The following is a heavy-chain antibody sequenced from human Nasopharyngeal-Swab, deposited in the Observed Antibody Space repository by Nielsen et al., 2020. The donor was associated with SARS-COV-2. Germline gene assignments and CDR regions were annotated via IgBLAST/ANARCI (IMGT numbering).Heavy chain of an antibody. CDR1: GGTFSSYA. V-gene: IGHV1-69*13. J-gene: IGHJ4*02. CDR3: ARDKDYGSGSYLGGY. CDR2: IIPIFGTA. D-gene: IGHD3-10*01. Sequence: SVKVSCKASGGTFSSYAISWVRQAPGQGLEWMGGIIPIFGTANYAQKFQGRVTITADESTSTVYMELSSLRSEDTAVYYCARDKDYGSGSYLGGYWGQGTLVTVSS.